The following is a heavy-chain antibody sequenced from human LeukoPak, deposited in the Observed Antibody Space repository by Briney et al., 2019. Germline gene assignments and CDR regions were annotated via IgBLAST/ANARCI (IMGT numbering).Heavy chain of an antibody. CDR1: GDSMSGSTYY. J-gene: IGHJ4*02. Sequence: PSETLSLTCSVSGDSMSGSTYYWAWIRQPPGKGLEWVGSGYYRGTNYYNPSLKSRATITLDSRNQFSLRLTSVTAADTAVYYCGRLASHKPYSLDYWGQGTLVTVSS. D-gene: IGHD4-11*01. V-gene: IGHV4-39*01. CDR2: GYYRGTN. CDR3: GRLASHKPYSLDY.